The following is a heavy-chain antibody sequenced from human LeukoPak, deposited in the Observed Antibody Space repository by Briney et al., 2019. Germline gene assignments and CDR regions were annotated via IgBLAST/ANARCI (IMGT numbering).Heavy chain of an antibody. CDR3: ARGTVADFDY. CDR2: IYYSGST. V-gene: IGHV4-59*01. CDR1: GGSISSYY. Sequence: SETLSLTCTVSGGSISSYYWSWIRQPPGKGLEWIGYIYYSGSTNYNPSLKSRVTISVDTSKNQFSLKLSSVTAADTAVYYCARGTVADFDYWGQGTLVTVSS. D-gene: IGHD6-19*01. J-gene: IGHJ4*02.